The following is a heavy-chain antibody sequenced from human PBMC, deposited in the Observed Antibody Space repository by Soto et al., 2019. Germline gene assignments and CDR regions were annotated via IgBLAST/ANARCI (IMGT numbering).Heavy chain of an antibody. J-gene: IGHJ4*02. CDR2: IYYSGST. Sequence: SETLSLTCTVSGAPITINYWSWIRQAPGKGLEWIGYIYYSGSTTYNPSLKSRVTMSADTSKDQFSLKLNSVTAADTAVYYCARDARGSYDHWGPGILVTVSS. CDR3: ARDARGSYDH. V-gene: IGHV4-59*01. CDR1: GAPITINY. D-gene: IGHD3-22*01.